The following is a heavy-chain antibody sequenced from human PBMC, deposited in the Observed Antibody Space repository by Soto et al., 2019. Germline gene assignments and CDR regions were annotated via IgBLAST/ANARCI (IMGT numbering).Heavy chain of an antibody. Sequence: PGGSLRLSCAASGFTFSSYAMSWVRQAPGKGLEWVSAISGSGGSTYYADSVKGRFTISRDNSKNTLYLQMNSLRAEDTAVYYCAKDEGRYYYDSSGYPDAFDIWGQGTMVTVSS. D-gene: IGHD3-22*01. CDR2: ISGSGGST. CDR3: AKDEGRYYYDSSGYPDAFDI. J-gene: IGHJ3*02. CDR1: GFTFSSYA. V-gene: IGHV3-23*01.